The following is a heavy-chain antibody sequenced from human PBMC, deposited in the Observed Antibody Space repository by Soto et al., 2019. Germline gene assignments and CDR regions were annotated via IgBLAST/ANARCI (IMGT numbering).Heavy chain of an antibody. J-gene: IGHJ6*02. CDR1: GGTFSNYA. D-gene: IGHD2-15*01. Sequence: QVQLVQSGAEVKKPGSSVKVSCKASGGTFSNYAFSWVRQAPGQGLEWLGGIMPIFGRADYAQKFRGRVTATAGETTSVAHLERSSLGSEATAVYYCARWLKEGGIVGKYFYGMDVWSQGTTVTVSS. V-gene: IGHV1-69*12. CDR3: ARWLKEGGIVGKYFYGMDV. CDR2: IMPIFGRA.